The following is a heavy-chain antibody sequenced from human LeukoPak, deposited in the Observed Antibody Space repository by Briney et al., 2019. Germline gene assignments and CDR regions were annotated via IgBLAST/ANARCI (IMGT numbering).Heavy chain of an antibody. J-gene: IGHJ4*02. CDR1: GFTFGDYA. CDR3: TRDTYYYDSSGYSAEYYFDY. V-gene: IGHV3-49*04. Sequence: GGSLRLSCTASGFTFGDYAMSWVRQAPGKGLEWVGSIRSKAYGGTTEYAASVKGRFTISRDDSKSIAYLQMNSLKTEDTAVYYCTRDTYYYDSSGYSAEYYFDYWGQGTLVTVSS. D-gene: IGHD3-22*01. CDR2: IRSKAYGGTT.